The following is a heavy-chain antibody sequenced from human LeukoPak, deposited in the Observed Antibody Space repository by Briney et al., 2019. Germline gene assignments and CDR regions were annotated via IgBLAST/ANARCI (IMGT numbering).Heavy chain of an antibody. V-gene: IGHV1-69*13. Sequence: SVKVSCKASGGTFISYASSWVGQAPGQGLEWMGGIIPIFGRANYAQKFEGRVTITSDESTSTAYMELSSLRSEDTAVYYCATPTSGSYRPPLEAYYYYYGMDVWGKGTTVTVSS. CDR1: GGTFISYA. CDR2: IIPIFGRA. J-gene: IGHJ6*04. D-gene: IGHD3-10*01. CDR3: ATPTSGSYRPPLEAYYYYYGMDV.